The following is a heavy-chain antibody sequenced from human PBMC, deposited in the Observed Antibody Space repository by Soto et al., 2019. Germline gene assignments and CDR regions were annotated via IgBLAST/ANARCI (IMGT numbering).Heavy chain of an antibody. Sequence: QITLKESGPTLVRPTQTLTLTCTFSGFSLSTSGVGVGWLRQSPGRALRLLALIFWDDDKRYSPSLKSSLSITNGTSKNHVVLTMTKMDPVDSGTYYFTHQGYYSYVMDGWGQGTTVTVSS. CDR1: GFSLSTSGVG. CDR3: THQGYYSYVMDG. J-gene: IGHJ6*02. CDR2: IFWDDDK. V-gene: IGHV2-5*02.